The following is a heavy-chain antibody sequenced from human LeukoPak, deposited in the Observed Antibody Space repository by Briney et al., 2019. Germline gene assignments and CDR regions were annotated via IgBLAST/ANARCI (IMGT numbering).Heavy chain of an antibody. CDR2: MSGNGGRK. CDR1: GFTFSSHA. J-gene: IGHJ4*02. CDR3: AKKYYDSGSLGLVIDY. V-gene: IGHV3-23*01. Sequence: PGGPLRLSCAASGFTFSSHAMSWVRQAPGKGLAWVSTMSGNGGRKYYADSVKGRFTISSDNSKNTLYLQVNSLRAEDTAVYYCAKKYYDSGSLGLVIDYWGQGTLVTVSS. D-gene: IGHD3-10*01.